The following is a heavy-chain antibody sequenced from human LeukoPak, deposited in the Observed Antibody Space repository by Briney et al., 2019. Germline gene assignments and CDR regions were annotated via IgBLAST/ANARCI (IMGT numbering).Heavy chain of an antibody. CDR2: ISYDGSNK. CDR1: GFTFSSYS. V-gene: IGHV3-30*18. Sequence: QSGGSLRLSCAASGFTFSSYSMHWVRQAPGKGLEWVAVISYDGSNKYYADSVKGRFTISRDNSKNTLYLQMNSLRAEDTAVYYCAKDHSGSYLYYYYYYGMDVWGQGTTVTVSS. J-gene: IGHJ6*02. CDR3: AKDHSGSYLYYYYYYGMDV. D-gene: IGHD1-26*01.